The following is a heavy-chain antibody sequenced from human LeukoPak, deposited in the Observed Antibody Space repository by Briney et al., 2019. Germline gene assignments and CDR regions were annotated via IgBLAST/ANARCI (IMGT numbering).Heavy chain of an antibody. CDR3: ARHYNAQAGDY. D-gene: IGHD1-1*01. CDR2: IYYSGST. CDR1: GGSISSSSYY. J-gene: IGHJ4*01. Sequence: PAETLRLTCTVSGGSISSSSYYWGRIRQPPGKGLEWIGSIYYSGSTYYDPSLKGRVTISVDTSKNQFSLKLSSVTAADTAVYYCARHYNAQAGDYWGHGTLVTVSS. V-gene: IGHV4-39*01.